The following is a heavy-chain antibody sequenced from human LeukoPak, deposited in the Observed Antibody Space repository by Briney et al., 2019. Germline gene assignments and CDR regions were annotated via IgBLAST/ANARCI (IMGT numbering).Heavy chain of an antibody. CDR2: IYSGGST. J-gene: IGHJ4*02. CDR1: GFTVSSNY. CDR3: ARDRIEYSSSDYFDY. V-gene: IGHV3-53*01. D-gene: IGHD6-6*01. Sequence: GGSLRLSCAASGFTVSSNYMSWVRQAPGKGQEWVSVIYSGGSTYYADSVKGRFTISRDNSKNTLYLQMNSLRAEDTAVYYCARDRIEYSSSDYFDYWGQGTLVTVSS.